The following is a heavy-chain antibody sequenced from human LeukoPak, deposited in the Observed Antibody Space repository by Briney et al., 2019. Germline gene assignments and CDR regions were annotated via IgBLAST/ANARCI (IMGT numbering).Heavy chain of an antibody. J-gene: IGHJ4*02. V-gene: IGHV3-23*01. CDR3: AKLSGYDSLNYFDY. CDR2: VSGSGNII. D-gene: IGHD5-12*01. CDR1: GFIFSYYA. Sequence: PGGPLRLSCAACGFIFSYYAMRWLRQARGRGVEWGSVVSGSGNIIYYAASVKGRFTISRDHSKNTLYLQLNSLRAEDTAVYYCAKLSGYDSLNYFDYWGQGTLVTVSS.